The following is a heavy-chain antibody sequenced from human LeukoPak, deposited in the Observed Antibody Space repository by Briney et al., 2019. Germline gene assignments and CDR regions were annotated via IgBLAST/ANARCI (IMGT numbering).Heavy chain of an antibody. CDR1: GFIFTGYW. CDR3: ARATCVNGICYTLY. CDR2: IYPGDSET. D-gene: IGHD2-8*01. V-gene: IGHV5-51*01. Sequence: GESLKISCKGSGFIFTGYWIVWVRQMPGKGLEWMGIIYPGDSETTYSPSFQGQITISADRSSTTAHLQWSSLKASDTAIYYCARATCVNGICYTLYWGQGSLVTVSS. J-gene: IGHJ4*02.